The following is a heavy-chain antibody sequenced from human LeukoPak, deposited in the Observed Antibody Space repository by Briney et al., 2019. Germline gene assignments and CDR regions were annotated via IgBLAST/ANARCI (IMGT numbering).Heavy chain of an antibody. CDR1: GYTFTGYY. CDR3: ARDYYDSSGYDAFDI. V-gene: IGHV1-2*02. CDR2: INPNSGGT. J-gene: IGHJ3*02. D-gene: IGHD3-22*01. Sequence: ASVKVSCKASGYTFTGYYMHWVRQAPGQGLEWMGWINPNSGGTNYAQKFQGRVTMTRDTSISTAYMELSRLRSDDTAVYYCARDYYDSSGYDAFDIWGQGTMVTVSS.